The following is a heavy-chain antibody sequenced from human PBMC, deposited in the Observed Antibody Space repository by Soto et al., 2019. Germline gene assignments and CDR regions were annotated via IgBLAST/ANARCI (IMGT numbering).Heavy chain of an antibody. D-gene: IGHD3-10*01. Sequence: GGSLRLSCAASGFTFSDYYMSWIRQAPGKGLEWVSYISSSSSYTNYADSVKGRFTISRDNAKNSLYLQMNSLRAEDTAVYYCARVNVLLWFGELPYWGQGTLVTVSS. J-gene: IGHJ4*02. V-gene: IGHV3-11*06. CDR1: GFTFSDYY. CDR3: ARVNVLLWFGELPY. CDR2: ISSSSSYT.